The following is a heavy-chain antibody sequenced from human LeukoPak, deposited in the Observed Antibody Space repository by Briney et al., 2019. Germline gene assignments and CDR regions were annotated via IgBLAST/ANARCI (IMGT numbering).Heavy chain of an antibody. V-gene: IGHV1-2*02. CDR1: GYTFTDYY. CDR3: AKATSLVVPAADHYYYRLDV. CDR2: INPNSGAT. J-gene: IGHJ6*02. Sequence: ASVKVSCKASGYTFTDYYMHWVRQAPGQGLEWMGWINPNSGATNYAQKFQGRVTMTRDTSISTAYMELSRLRSDDTAVYYCAKATSLVVPAADHYYYRLDVWGQGTTVTVSS. D-gene: IGHD2-2*01.